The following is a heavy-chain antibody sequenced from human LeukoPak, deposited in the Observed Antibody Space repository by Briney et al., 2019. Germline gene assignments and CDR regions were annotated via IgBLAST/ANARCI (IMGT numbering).Heavy chain of an antibody. CDR1: GFTFSGYG. J-gene: IGHJ4*02. V-gene: IGHV3-21*01. D-gene: IGHD5-18*01. CDR2: ISSSSSYI. CDR3: ARAGYNYGYDFSY. Sequence: PGGSLRLSCAASGFTFSGYGMNWVRQAPGKGLEWVSSISSSSSYIYYGDSVKGRFTISRDNARNSLYLQMNSLRAEDTAVYYCARAGYNYGYDFSYWGQGTLVTVSS.